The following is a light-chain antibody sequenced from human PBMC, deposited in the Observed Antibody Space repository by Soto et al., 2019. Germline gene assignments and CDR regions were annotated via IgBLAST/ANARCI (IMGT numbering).Light chain of an antibody. CDR2: GAA. Sequence: DMVLTQSPCTLSLAPGERATLSCRASQSVSSSYLAWYQQKPCQAPRLLIYGAASRATGIPDRFSGSGSGTDFTLTISRLEPEDFAVYYCQHYGSSLWTFGQGTKVEIK. CDR1: QSVSSSY. V-gene: IGKV3-20*01. J-gene: IGKJ1*01. CDR3: QHYGSSLWT.